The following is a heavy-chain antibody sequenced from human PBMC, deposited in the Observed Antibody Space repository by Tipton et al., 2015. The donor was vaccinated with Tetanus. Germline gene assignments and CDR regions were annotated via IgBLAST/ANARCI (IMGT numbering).Heavy chain of an antibody. V-gene: IGHV3-21*01. CDR3: ARGTKIATPYGMDV. CDR2: ISWSSTFI. D-gene: IGHD1-7*01. CDR1: GFTFSSFS. Sequence: SLRLSCAASGFTFSSFSMNWVRQAPGKGLEWVSSISWSSTFIYYPDSMEGRFTISRDNAKNSLYLQMNGLRAEDTAVDFCARGTKIATPYGMDVWGQGTTVPVSS. J-gene: IGHJ6*02.